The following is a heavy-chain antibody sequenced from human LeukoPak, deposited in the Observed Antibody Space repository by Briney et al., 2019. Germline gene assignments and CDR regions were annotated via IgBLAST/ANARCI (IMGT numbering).Heavy chain of an antibody. CDR1: GFIFSTSW. J-gene: IGHJ3*02. Sequence: GGSLRLSCAASGFIFSTSWMTWVRQAPGKGLQWVANIKQDGGEEHYVGSVRGRFTISRDNAKNSLYLQMNNLRAEDTAVYYCAREPYDTNGSYYAAFDIWGQGTVVAVSS. D-gene: IGHD3-22*01. V-gene: IGHV3-7*01. CDR3: AREPYDTNGSYYAAFDI. CDR2: IKQDGGEE.